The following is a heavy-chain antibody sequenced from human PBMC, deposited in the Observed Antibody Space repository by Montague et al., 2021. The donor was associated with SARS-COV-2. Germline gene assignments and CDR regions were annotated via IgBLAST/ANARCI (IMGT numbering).Heavy chain of an antibody. V-gene: IGHV4-39*01. CDR2: IYYSGST. J-gene: IGHJ6*02. CDR1: GGSISSSSYY. Sequence: SDTLSLTCTVSGGSISSSSYYWGWIRQPPGKGLEWIGSIYYSGSTYYNPSLKSRVTISVDTSKNQFSLKLSSVTAADTAVYYCASALGYCSSTSCYSVYGMDVWGQGTTVTVSS. D-gene: IGHD2-2*01. CDR3: ASALGYCSSTSCYSVYGMDV.